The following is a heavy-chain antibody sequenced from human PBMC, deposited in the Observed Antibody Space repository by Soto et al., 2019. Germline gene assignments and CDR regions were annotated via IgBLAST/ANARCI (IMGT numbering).Heavy chain of an antibody. J-gene: IGHJ4*02. CDR3: AKNYYFDC. V-gene: IGHV3-23*01. CDR2: ISVTGDT. CDR1: GFTFSTYA. Sequence: GGSLRLSCAASGFTFSTYAMSWVRQTPQRGLEWVSSISVTGDTYYADSVKGRFTISRDNSKNTLSLQMNSLRAEDTAVYYCAKNYYFDCWGQGALVTVSS.